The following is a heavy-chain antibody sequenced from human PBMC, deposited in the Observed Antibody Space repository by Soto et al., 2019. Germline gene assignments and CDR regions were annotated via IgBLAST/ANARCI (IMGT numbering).Heavy chain of an antibody. Sequence: GGSLRLSCAASGFTFSSYSMNWVRQAPGKGLEWVSSISSSSSYIYYADSVKGRFTISRDNAKNSLYLQMNSLRAEDTAVYYCARRASGSRALGDFDYWGQGTLVTVSS. D-gene: IGHD1-26*01. CDR3: ARRASGSRALGDFDY. CDR1: GFTFSSYS. V-gene: IGHV3-21*01. J-gene: IGHJ4*02. CDR2: ISSSSSYI.